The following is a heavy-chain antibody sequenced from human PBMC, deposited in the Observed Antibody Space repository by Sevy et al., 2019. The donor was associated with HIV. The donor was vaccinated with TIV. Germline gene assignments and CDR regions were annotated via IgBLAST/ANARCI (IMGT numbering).Heavy chain of an antibody. J-gene: IGHJ4*02. Sequence: GGSLRLSCAASGFXFYDYSMSWIRQAPGKGLEWVATLSXGXGKINYADSVKGRFTISRDNSKNSFYLQMDNLRVEDTALYYCAREGCTRPHDYWGQGTRVTVSS. CDR1: GFXFYDYS. V-gene: IGHV3-23*01. CDR3: AREGCTRPHDY. CDR2: LSXGXGKI. D-gene: IGHD2-8*01.